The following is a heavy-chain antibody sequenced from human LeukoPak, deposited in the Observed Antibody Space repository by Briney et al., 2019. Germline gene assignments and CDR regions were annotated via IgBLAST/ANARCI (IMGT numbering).Heavy chain of an antibody. CDR1: GFTFDDYA. CDR3: AKDGVVPVDY. V-gene: IGHV3-9*01. Sequence: GGSLRLSCAASGFTFDDYAMHWVRQAPGKGLEWVSGISWNSGSIGYADSVKGRFAISRDNAKNSLYLQMNSLRAEDTAVYYCAKDGVVPVDYWGQGTLVTVSS. J-gene: IGHJ4*02. D-gene: IGHD2-2*01. CDR2: ISWNSGSI.